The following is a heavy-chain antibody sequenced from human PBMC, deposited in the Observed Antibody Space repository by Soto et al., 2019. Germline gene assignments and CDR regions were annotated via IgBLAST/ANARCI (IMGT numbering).Heavy chain of an antibody. J-gene: IGHJ6*02. V-gene: IGHV3-23*01. D-gene: IGHD2-2*01. Sequence: GRSLRLSCAASGFTFSSYAMSWVRQAPGKGLEWVSAISGSGGSTYYADSVKGRFTISRDNSKNTLYLQMNSLRAEDTAVYYCAKRDDIVVVPAAGDYYYYGMDVWGQGTTVTVSS. CDR1: GFTFSSYA. CDR2: ISGSGGST. CDR3: AKRDDIVVVPAAGDYYYYGMDV.